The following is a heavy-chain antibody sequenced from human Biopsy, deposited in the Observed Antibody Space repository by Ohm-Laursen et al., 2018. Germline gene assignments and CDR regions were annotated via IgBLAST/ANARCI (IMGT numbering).Heavy chain of an antibody. CDR1: GESSSGYF. V-gene: IGHV4-34*01. D-gene: IGHD5-12*01. CDR3: ARGSGYFKLDV. CDR2: INQSGST. J-gene: IGHJ6*02. Sequence: GTLSLTCPVNGESSSGYFWNWIRQPPGKGLEWIGEINQSGSTKYNPSLKRRATLSADSSNSQFTLRLTSVTAADTAIYYCARGSGYFKLDVWGQGTTVTVSS.